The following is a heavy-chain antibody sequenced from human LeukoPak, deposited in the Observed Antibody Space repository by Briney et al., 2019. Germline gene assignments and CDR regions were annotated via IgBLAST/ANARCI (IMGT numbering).Heavy chain of an antibody. V-gene: IGHV3-74*01. CDR1: GFTFTTFW. Sequence: GGSLRLSCATSGFTFTTFWMHWVRQAPGKGLVWVSRINHDGSSTNYADSVKGRFTISRDNAKNTVYLQMNSLRAGDTAVYYCVRDWGYDSSGYWQKYFDTWGQGTLVTVSS. CDR2: INHDGSST. D-gene: IGHD3-22*01. J-gene: IGHJ4*02. CDR3: VRDWGYDSSGYWQKYFDT.